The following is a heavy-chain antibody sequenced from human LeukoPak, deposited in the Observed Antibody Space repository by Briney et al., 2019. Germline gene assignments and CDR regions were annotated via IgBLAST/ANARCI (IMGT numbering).Heavy chain of an antibody. Sequence: SETLSLTCTVSGGSISSSSYYWGWIRQPPGKGLEWIGSIYYSGSTYYNPSLKSRVTISVDTSKNQFSLKLSSVTAADTAVYYCARVGDGYNYFHYYYMDVWGKGTTVTVSS. CDR2: IYYSGST. CDR3: ARVGDGYNYFHYYYMDV. V-gene: IGHV4-39*07. CDR1: GGSISSSSYY. D-gene: IGHD5-24*01. J-gene: IGHJ6*03.